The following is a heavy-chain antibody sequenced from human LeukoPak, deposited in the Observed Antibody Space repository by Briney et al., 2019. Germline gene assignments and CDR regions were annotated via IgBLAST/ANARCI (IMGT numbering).Heavy chain of an antibody. J-gene: IGHJ4*02. Sequence: SETLSLTCTVSGGSNSSYYWSWIRQPPGKGLEWVAHIYYTGNTNYNPSLKSRVTISLDTPKNQISLKLRSVTAADTAVYYCAGGQVFSGYDFQKLPDSWGQGTLVTVSS. CDR2: IYYTGNT. D-gene: IGHD5-12*01. CDR3: AGGQVFSGYDFQKLPDS. CDR1: GGSNSSYY. V-gene: IGHV4-59*01.